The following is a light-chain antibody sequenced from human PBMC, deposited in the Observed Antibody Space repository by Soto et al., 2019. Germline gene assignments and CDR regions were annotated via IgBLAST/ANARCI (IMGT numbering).Light chain of an antibody. CDR2: AAS. CDR3: QEYNSAPRS. CDR1: QGIGNY. J-gene: IGKJ1*01. V-gene: IGKV1-27*01. Sequence: DIQMTQSPSSLSASLGDRVTITCRASQGIGNYLAWYQLQPGKVPKLLIYAASTLQSGVPSRFSGSGSGTDFTLTISSLQPEDVATYFCQEYNSAPRSVGQGTKVEI.